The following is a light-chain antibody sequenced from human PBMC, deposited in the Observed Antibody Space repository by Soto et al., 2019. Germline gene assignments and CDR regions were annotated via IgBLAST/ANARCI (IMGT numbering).Light chain of an antibody. CDR1: SSNIGAGYA. CDR2: GNS. CDR3: QSYDSSLSGVV. J-gene: IGLJ2*01. V-gene: IGLV1-40*01. Sequence: QLVLTQPPSVSGAPGQRVAISCTGSSSNIGAGYAVHWYQQLPGTAPKLLIYGNSNRPSGVPDRFSGSKSGTSASLAITGLQAEDEADYYCQSYDSSLSGVVFGGGTKLTVL.